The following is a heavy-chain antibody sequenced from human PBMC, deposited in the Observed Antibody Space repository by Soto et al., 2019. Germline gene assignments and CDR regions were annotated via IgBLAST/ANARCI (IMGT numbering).Heavy chain of an antibody. CDR1: GGSISSSNW. CDR3: ARSPDSSGYYPRWYYYGMDV. V-gene: IGHV4-4*02. J-gene: IGHJ6*02. Sequence: PSETLSLTCAASGGSISSSNWWSWARQPPGKGLEWIGEIYHSGSTNYNPSLKSRVTISVDKSKNQFSLKLSSVTAADTAVYYCARSPDSSGYYPRWYYYGMDVWGQGTTVPVSS. CDR2: IYHSGST. D-gene: IGHD3-22*01.